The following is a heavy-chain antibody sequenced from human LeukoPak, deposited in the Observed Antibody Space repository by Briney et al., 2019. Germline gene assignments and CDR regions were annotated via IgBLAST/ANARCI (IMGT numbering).Heavy chain of an antibody. V-gene: IGHV3-7*01. CDR2: IKQDGSEK. D-gene: IGHD6-13*01. Sequence: GGSLRLSSAASGFTFSSYWMSWVRQAPGKGLEWVANIKQDGSEKYYVDSVKGRFTISRDNAKNTLYLQMNSLRAEDTAVYYCARDGYSSSWYTYEYFQHWGQGTLVTVSS. CDR3: ARDGYSSSWYTYEYFQH. CDR1: GFTFSSYW. J-gene: IGHJ1*01.